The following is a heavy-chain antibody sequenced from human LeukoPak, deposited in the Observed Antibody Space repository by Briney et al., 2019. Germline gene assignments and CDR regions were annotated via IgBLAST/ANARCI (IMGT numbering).Heavy chain of an antibody. V-gene: IGHV3-53*05. J-gene: IGHJ4*02. D-gene: IGHD2-21*01. CDR1: GFVVSRNY. Sequence: QSGGSLRLSCAASGFVVSRNYMSWVRQAPGKGLEWVSVIYSDGTTYYADSVKGRFTISRDNSKNTLYLQMNSLRAEDTAVYYCAKLPPYCGGDCYDWGQGTLVTVSS. CDR3: AKLPPYCGGDCYD. CDR2: IYSDGTT.